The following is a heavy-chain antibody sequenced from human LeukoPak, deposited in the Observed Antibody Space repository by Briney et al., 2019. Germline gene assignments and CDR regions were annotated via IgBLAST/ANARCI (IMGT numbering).Heavy chain of an antibody. J-gene: IGHJ4*02. Sequence: TGGSLRLSCAASGFTFSSYAMSWVRQAPGKGLEWVSTITTRSGSTYYADSVKGWFTISRDNSKNTLYLQMNSLRAEDTAVYYCAKEVSWRVAGTMGLDYWGQGTLVTVSS. CDR3: AKEVSWRVAGTMGLDY. D-gene: IGHD6-19*01. V-gene: IGHV3-23*01. CDR1: GFTFSSYA. CDR2: ITTRSGST.